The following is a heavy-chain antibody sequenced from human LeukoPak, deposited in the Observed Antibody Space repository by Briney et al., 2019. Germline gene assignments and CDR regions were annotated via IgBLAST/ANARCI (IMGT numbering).Heavy chain of an antibody. CDR1: GFSFSSHG. Sequence: PGGSLRLSCAASGFSFSSHGMHWVRQAPGKGLEWVSVISSDGTIKLYGDSVKGRFTISRDDSKNTLYSQMNSLKTEDTAVYYCAKDRAFQAAGVTDYWGQGTLVTVSS. J-gene: IGHJ4*02. CDR3: AKDRAFQAAGVTDY. CDR2: ISSDGTIK. V-gene: IGHV3-30*18. D-gene: IGHD3-10*01.